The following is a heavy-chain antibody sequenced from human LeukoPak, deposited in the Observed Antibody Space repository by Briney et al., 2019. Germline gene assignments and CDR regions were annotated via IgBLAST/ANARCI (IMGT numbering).Heavy chain of an antibody. J-gene: IGHJ6*03. Sequence: SETLSLTCTVSDDPINSGVYYWNWIRQPAGKGLEWIGHIYTSGTTTNSNPSLKSRVAISLDTSKNHFSLKLSSVTAADTAVYYCARARKRSGRSRNFYLDVWGKGTTVTVSS. CDR3: ARARKRSGRSRNFYLDV. V-gene: IGHV4-61*09. CDR1: DDPINSGVYY. CDR2: IYTSGTTT. D-gene: IGHD1-26*01.